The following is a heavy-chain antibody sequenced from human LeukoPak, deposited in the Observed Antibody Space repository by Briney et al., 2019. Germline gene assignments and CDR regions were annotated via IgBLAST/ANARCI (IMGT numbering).Heavy chain of an antibody. CDR2: ISSSSDYI. CDR1: GFTFSSYN. J-gene: IGHJ6*03. V-gene: IGHV3-21*01. Sequence: GGSLRLSCVASGFTFSSYNMNWVRKAPGKGLEWVSSISSSSDYIYYADSLRGRFTISRDNAKNSLYLQMNSLRAEDTAVYYCARDTNYYYYMDVWGKGTTVTVSS. CDR3: ARDTNYYYYMDV.